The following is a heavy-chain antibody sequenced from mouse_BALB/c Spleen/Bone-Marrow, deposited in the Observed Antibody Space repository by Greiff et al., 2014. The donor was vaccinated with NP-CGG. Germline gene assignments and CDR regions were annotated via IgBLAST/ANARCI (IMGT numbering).Heavy chain of an antibody. CDR2: IDPANGNT. CDR3: ARYYYGYYFDY. J-gene: IGHJ2*01. V-gene: IGHV14-3*02. Sequence: EVQLVESGAELVKPGASVKLSCTASGFNIKDTYMHWVEQRPEQGLEWIGRIDPANGNTKYDPKFQGKATITADTSSNTAYLQLSSLTSEDTAVYYCARYYYGYYFDYWGQGTTLTVSS. CDR1: GFNIKDTY. D-gene: IGHD1-2*01.